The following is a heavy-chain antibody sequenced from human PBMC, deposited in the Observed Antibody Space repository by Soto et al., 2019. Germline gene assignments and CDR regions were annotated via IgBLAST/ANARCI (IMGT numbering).Heavy chain of an antibody. D-gene: IGHD6-13*01. CDR2: IWYDGSNK. V-gene: IGHV3-33*01. J-gene: IGHJ4*02. CDR3: ARDSFVASSWSFWDY. Sequence: QVQLVESGGGVVQPGRSLRLSCAASGFTFSSYGMHWVRQAPGKGLEWVAVIWYDGSNKYYADSMKGRFTISRDNSTNTMYLQMNSLRAEDTAVYYCARDSFVASSWSFWDYWGQGALVTVSS. CDR1: GFTFSSYG.